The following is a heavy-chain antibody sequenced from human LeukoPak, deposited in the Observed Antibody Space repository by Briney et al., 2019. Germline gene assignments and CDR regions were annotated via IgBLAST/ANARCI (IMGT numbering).Heavy chain of an antibody. CDR1: GFTSSSYG. V-gene: IGHV3-33*01. J-gene: IGHJ4*02. D-gene: IGHD6-19*01. CDR2: IWYDGSNK. Sequence: GGSLRLSCAASGFTSSSYGMHWVRQAPGKGLEWVAVIWYDGSNKYYADSVKGRFTISRDNSKNTLYLQMNSLRAEDTAVYYCARDIVPAVAGIDYWGQGTLVTVSS. CDR3: ARDIVPAVAGIDY.